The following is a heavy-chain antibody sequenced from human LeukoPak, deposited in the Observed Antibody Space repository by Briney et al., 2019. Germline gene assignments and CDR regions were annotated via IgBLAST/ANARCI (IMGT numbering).Heavy chain of an antibody. D-gene: IGHD6-6*01. CDR2: ISYDGSNK. CDR3: AKPLRRSIAARPDPSFDY. Sequence: GRSLRLSCAAPGFTFSSYAMHWVRQAPGKGLEWVAVISYDGSNKYYADSVKGRFTISRDNSKNTLYLQMNSLRAEDTAVYYCAKPLRRSIAARPDPSFDYWGQGTLVTVSS. J-gene: IGHJ4*02. V-gene: IGHV3-30*18. CDR1: GFTFSSYA.